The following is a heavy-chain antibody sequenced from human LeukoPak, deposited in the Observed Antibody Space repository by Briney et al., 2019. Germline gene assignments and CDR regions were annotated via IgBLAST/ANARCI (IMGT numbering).Heavy chain of an antibody. CDR1: GFTSSSYA. V-gene: IGHV3-30-3*01. CDR3: AREGRLGELSPMDY. D-gene: IGHD3-16*02. J-gene: IGHJ4*02. CDR2: ISYDGSNK. Sequence: GRSLRLSCAASGFTSSSYAMHWVRQAPGKGLEWVAVISYDGSNKYYADSVKGRFTISRDNSKNTLYLQMNSLRAEDTAVYYCAREGRLGELSPMDYWGQGTLVTVSS.